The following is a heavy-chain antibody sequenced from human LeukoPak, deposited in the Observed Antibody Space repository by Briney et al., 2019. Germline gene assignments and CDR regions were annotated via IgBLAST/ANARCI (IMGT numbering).Heavy chain of an antibody. CDR2: IIPIFGTA. CDR1: GGTFSSYA. D-gene: IGHD3-22*01. Sequence: ASVKVSCKASGGTFSSYAISWVRQAPGQGLEWMGRIIPIFGTANYAQKFQGRVTITTDESTSTAYRELSSLRSEDTAVYYCAREGGVVITMDWGQGTLVTVSS. V-gene: IGHV1-69*05. CDR3: AREGGVVITMD. J-gene: IGHJ4*02.